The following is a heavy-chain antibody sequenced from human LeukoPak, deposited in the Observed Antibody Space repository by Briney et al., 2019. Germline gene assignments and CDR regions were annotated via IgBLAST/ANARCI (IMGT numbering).Heavy chain of an antibody. Sequence: PSQTLSLTCTVSGDSVTSGGYFWTWIRHHPGKGLKWIGYISNSGTTSYNPSLKSRVSISVDTSNNQFSLSLSSVTAADTAVYYCARDVVVTSSPDAFDIWGQGTMVAVSS. CDR2: ISNSGTT. CDR3: ARDVVVTSSPDAFDI. CDR1: GDSVTSGGYF. J-gene: IGHJ3*02. D-gene: IGHD2-21*02. V-gene: IGHV4-31*03.